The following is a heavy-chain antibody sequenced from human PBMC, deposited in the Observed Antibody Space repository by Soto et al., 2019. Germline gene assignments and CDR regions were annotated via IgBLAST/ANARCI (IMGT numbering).Heavy chain of an antibody. D-gene: IGHD5-18*01. Sequence: PGGSLRLSCAASGVTVSSNYMSWVCQAPGKGLEWVSVIYSGGSTYYADSVKGRFTISRDNSKNTLYLQMNSLRAEDTAVYYCARHGYNYGGGYFDYWGQGTLVTVSS. CDR3: ARHGYNYGGGYFDY. J-gene: IGHJ4*02. CDR1: GVTVSSNY. V-gene: IGHV3-66*04. CDR2: IYSGGST.